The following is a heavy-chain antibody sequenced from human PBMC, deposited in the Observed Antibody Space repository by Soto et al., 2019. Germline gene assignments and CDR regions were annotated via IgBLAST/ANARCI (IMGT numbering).Heavy chain of an antibody. Sequence: GGSLRLSCAASGFTFSSYSMNWVRQAPGKGLEWVSSISSSSSYIYYADSVKGRFTISRDNAKNSLYLQMNSLRAEDTAVYYCETESHVFDYYYGMDVWGQGPTVTVSS. V-gene: IGHV3-21*01. D-gene: IGHD2-8*01. CDR1: GFTFSSYS. CDR3: ETESHVFDYYYGMDV. CDR2: ISSSSSYI. J-gene: IGHJ6*02.